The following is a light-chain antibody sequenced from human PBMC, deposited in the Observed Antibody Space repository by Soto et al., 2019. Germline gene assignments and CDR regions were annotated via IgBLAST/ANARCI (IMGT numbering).Light chain of an antibody. V-gene: IGKV1-5*01. Sequence: IQMTQCRSSLSASVGVRVTITCRASQSIVTYLNLYLQKPGKAPKLLIYDASTLESGVPSRFSGSGSGTEFTLTISSLQPDDFATYYCQQYNDYLWTFGQGTKVDIK. J-gene: IGKJ1*01. CDR1: QSIVTY. CDR2: DAS. CDR3: QQYNDYLWT.